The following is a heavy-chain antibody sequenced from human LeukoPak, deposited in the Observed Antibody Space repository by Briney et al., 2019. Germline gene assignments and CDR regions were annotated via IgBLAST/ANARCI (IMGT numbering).Heavy chain of an antibody. CDR3: AKDIGYSSSWYYFNY. D-gene: IGHD6-13*01. V-gene: IGHV3-9*03. CDR1: GFTFDDYA. Sequence: GRSLRLSCAASGFTFDDYAMHWVRQAPGKGLEWVSGISWNSGSIGYADSVKGRFTISRDNAKNSLYLQMNSLRAEDMALYYCAKDIGYSSSWYYFNYCGQGTLVTVSS. CDR2: ISWNSGSI. J-gene: IGHJ4*02.